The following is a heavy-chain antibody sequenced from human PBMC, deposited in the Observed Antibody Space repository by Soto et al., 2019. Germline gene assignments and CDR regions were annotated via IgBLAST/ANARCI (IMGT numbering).Heavy chain of an antibody. CDR1: GDTFGSYA. CDR2: IIPFIRAS. Sequence: QVLLVQSGAEVKKPGSSVKVSCKTSGDTFGSYAISWVRQAPGQGLEWMGGIIPFIRASNYAQKFQGRVTITADESTTTVHMDLSSLRFEDTAVYYCARNLRYFGSGSFFRGMDVWGQWTTVTVSS. D-gene: IGHD3-10*01. V-gene: IGHV1-69*01. J-gene: IGHJ6*02. CDR3: ARNLRYFGSGSFFRGMDV.